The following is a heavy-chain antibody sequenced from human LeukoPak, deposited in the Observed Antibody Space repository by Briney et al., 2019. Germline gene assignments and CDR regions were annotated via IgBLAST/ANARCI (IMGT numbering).Heavy chain of an antibody. D-gene: IGHD3-9*01. CDR3: AITTGTVVYYYYGMDV. V-gene: IGHV1-18*01. J-gene: IGHJ6*02. Sequence: ASVKVSCKASGYTFTSYGISWVRQAPGQGLKWMGWISAYNGNTNYAQKLQGRVTMTTDTSTSTAYMELRSLRSDDTAVYYCAITTGTVVYYYYGMDVWGQGTTVTVSS. CDR1: GYTFTSYG. CDR2: ISAYNGNT.